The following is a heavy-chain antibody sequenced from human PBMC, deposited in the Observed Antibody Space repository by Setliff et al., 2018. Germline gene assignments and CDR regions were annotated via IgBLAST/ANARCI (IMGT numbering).Heavy chain of an antibody. Sequence: LRLSCSASGFTFSGLWMAWVRQAPGKGLEWVANINQGGSDQFYVESVKGRFTISRDNAKNSLYLQMNSLRVEDTAVYYCARDVFDFRTGQAGPWGQGTLVTVSS. J-gene: IGHJ5*02. CDR2: INQGGSDQ. CDR3: ARDVFDFRTGQAGP. V-gene: IGHV3-7*01. CDR1: GFTFSGLW. D-gene: IGHD3-3*01.